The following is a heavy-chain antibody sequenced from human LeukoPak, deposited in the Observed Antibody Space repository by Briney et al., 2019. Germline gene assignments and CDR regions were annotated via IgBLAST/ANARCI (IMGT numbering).Heavy chain of an antibody. CDR2: IYSGGST. CDR1: GFTVSSNY. D-gene: IGHD3-10*01. J-gene: IGHJ4*02. V-gene: IGHV3-53*01. Sequence: GGSLRLSCAASGFTVSSNYMSWVRQAAGKGLEWVGVIYSGGSTYYADSVKGRFTISRDNSKNTLYLQMNSMRADDTAVYYCVRGVADSYGQFDNWGQGTLVTVSS. CDR3: VRGVADSYGQFDN.